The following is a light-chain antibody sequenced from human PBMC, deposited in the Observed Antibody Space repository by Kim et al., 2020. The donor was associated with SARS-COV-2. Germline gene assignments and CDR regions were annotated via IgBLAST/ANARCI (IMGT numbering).Light chain of an antibody. V-gene: IGLV2-14*01. Sequence: QSITISCTGTSSDVGGYKYVSWYQQHPGKAPKLVIYEVDHRPSGVSIRFSGSKSGNTASLTISGLQAEDEADYYCSSYIRGSTNYVFGTGTKVTVL. CDR3: SSYIRGSTNYV. CDR1: SSDVGGYKY. J-gene: IGLJ1*01. CDR2: EVD.